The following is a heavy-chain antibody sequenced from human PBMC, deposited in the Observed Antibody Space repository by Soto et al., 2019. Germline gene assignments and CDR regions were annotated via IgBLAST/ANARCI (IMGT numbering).Heavy chain of an antibody. Sequence: EVQLVESGGGLVQPGGSLRLSCAASGLTFSYYWMHWVRQVPGKGLVWVSRMKSDGSGTAYADSVKGRFTISRDNAKNTMYLQMSSLRVEDTAVYFCEMTYWPVGNYWGQGIPVTVSS. D-gene: IGHD2-8*02. J-gene: IGHJ4*02. CDR1: GLTFSYYW. CDR3: EMTYWPVGNY. CDR2: MKSDGSGT. V-gene: IGHV3-74*02.